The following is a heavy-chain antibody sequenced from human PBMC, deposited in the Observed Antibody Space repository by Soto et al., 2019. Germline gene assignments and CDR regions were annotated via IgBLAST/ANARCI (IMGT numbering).Heavy chain of an antibody. CDR1: GGTFSSYA. D-gene: IGHD6-6*01. CDR3: AGGGGRAARLGNWFDP. CDR2: IIPIFGTE. J-gene: IGHJ5*02. Sequence: QVQLVQSGAEVKKPGSSVKVSCKASGGTFSSYAISWVRQAPGQGLEWMGGIIPIFGTENYPQKFQGRVTITADESPTTAYQGCCSLRSGATAVYSFAGGGGRAARLGNWFDPWGQGTLVTFSS. V-gene: IGHV1-69*01.